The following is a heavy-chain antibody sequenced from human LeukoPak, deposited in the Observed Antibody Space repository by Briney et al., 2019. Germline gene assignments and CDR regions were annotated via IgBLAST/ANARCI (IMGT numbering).Heavy chain of an antibody. CDR3: ARNDYSNYVGYWYLDL. CDR1: GYTFTGYY. J-gene: IGHJ2*01. CDR2: INPTSGGT. D-gene: IGHD4-11*01. V-gene: IGHV1-2*02. Sequence: ASVKVSCKAPGYTFTGYYMHWIRQAPGQGLEWMGWINPTSGGTNYAQKFQGRVTMTRDTSIITAYMELSRLRYDDSVVYYCARNDYSNYVGYWYLDLWGRGTPVTVSS.